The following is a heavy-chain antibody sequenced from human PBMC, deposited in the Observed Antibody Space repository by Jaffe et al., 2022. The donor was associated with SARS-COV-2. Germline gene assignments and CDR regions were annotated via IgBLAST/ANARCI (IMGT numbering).Heavy chain of an antibody. J-gene: IGHJ3*02. V-gene: IGHV3-30*04. D-gene: IGHD6-6*01. Sequence: QVQLVESGGGVVQPGRSLRLSCAASGFTFGSYAVHWVRQAPGKGLEWVAIISYDGGDKYYADSVKGRFTISRDNSKNTLYLQMNSLRSEDTAVYYCASKYSSSYAFDIWGQGTMVTVSS. CDR3: ASKYSSSYAFDI. CDR2: ISYDGGDK. CDR1: GFTFGSYA.